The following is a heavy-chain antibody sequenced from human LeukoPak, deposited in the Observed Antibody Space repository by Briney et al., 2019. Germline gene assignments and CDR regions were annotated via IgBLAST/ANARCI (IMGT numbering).Heavy chain of an antibody. CDR1: GFTFSSYG. CDR3: AKETPDSGSYYRDVYYFDY. D-gene: IGHD1-26*01. Sequence: GGSLRLSCAASGFTFSSYGMHWVRQAPGKGLEWVAVISYDGSNKYYADSVKGRFTISRDNSKNTLYLQMNSLRAEDTAVYFCAKETPDSGSYYRDVYYFDYWGQGTLVTVSS. J-gene: IGHJ4*02. CDR2: ISYDGSNK. V-gene: IGHV3-30*18.